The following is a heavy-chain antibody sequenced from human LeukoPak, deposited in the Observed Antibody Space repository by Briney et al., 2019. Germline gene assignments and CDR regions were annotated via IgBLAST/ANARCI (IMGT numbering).Heavy chain of an antibody. Sequence: PSETLSLTCTVSGGSISSYYWSWSRQPPGKGLEWIGDIYYSGSTHYSPSLKSRVTISLDTSKKQFSLKLSSVTAADTAVYYCAIVDGRISAGTRYFDYWGQGTLVTVSS. CDR1: GGSISSYY. V-gene: IGHV4-59*01. CDR3: AIVDGRISAGTRYFDY. CDR2: IYYSGST. J-gene: IGHJ4*02. D-gene: IGHD6-13*01.